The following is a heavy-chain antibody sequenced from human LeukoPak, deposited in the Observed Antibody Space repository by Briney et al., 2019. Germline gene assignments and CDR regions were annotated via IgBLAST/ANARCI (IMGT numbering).Heavy chain of an antibody. V-gene: IGHV4-31*03. Sequence: SETLSLTCTVSGGSISSGGYYWSWIRQHPGKGLEWIGYIYYSGSTYYNPSLKSRVTISVDTSKNQFSLKLSSVTAADTAVYYCARDGYSYGYRYFDYWGQGTLVTVSS. D-gene: IGHD5-18*01. CDR1: GGSISSGGYY. CDR3: ARDGYSYGYRYFDY. J-gene: IGHJ4*02. CDR2: IYYSGST.